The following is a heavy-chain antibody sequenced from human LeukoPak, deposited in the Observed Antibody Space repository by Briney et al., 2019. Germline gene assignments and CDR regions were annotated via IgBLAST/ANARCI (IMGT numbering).Heavy chain of an antibody. CDR3: VRHDSIASGVHFDY. J-gene: IGHJ4*02. D-gene: IGHD2-15*01. Sequence: SSETLSLTCTVSGGSISRSYYYWGWIRQTPERGLEWVGSAYYTGSAYSNPSLKSRVTVSVDTSKNQFSLRLNSVATADTARYYCVRHDSIASGVHFDYWGRGTQVIVSS. CDR2: AYYTGSA. V-gene: IGHV4-39*01. CDR1: GGSISRSYYY.